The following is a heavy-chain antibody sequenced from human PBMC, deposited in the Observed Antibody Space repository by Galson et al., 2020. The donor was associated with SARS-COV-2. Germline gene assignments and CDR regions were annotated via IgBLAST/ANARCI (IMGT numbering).Heavy chain of an antibody. D-gene: IGHD3-10*01. V-gene: IGHV1-2*04. CDR2: INPNSGGT. CDR1: GYTFTGYY. CDR3: ARDWSDGPRVGVGMDV. Sequence: GESLKISCKASGYTFTGYYMHWVRQAPGQGLEWMGWINPNSGGTNYAQKFQGWVTMTRDTSISTAYMELSRLRSDDTAVYYCARDWSDGPRVGVGMDVWGQGTTVTVSS. J-gene: IGHJ6*02.